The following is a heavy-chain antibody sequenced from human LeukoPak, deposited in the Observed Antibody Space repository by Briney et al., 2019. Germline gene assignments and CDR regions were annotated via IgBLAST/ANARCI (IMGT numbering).Heavy chain of an antibody. J-gene: IGHJ4*02. D-gene: IGHD3-16*01. CDR1: RFPFSSYW. CDR2: INGDGSIT. V-gene: IGHV3-74*01. Sequence: GGSLRLSCAASRFPFSSYWMHWVRQAPGKGLVWVSRINGDGSITTYADSVKGRFTISRDNSQNTLSLQMNSLRAGDTAVYYCAKPRGIMIMFGGVTPFDYWGQGTLVTVSS. CDR3: AKPRGIMIMFGGVTPFDY.